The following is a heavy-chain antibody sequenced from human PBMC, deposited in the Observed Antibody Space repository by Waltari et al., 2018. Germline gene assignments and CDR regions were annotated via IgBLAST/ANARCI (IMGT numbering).Heavy chain of an antibody. V-gene: IGHV3-7*01. CDR3: ARGGAYSGGDY. J-gene: IGHJ4*02. Sequence: EVQLVESGGGLVQPGGSLRLSCAASGFTFSSYWMTWVRQAPGKGLYGVAKIKHDGSEKYYVDSVKGRFTIARDNAKNSLYLQMNSLRAEDTAVFYCARGGAYSGGDYWGQGTLVTVSS. D-gene: IGHD2-15*01. CDR2: IKHDGSEK. CDR1: GFTFSSYW.